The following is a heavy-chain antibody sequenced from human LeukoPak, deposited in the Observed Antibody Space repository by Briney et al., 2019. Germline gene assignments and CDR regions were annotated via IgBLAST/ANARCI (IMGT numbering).Heavy chain of an antibody. CDR1: GYTFTGYY. CDR3: AKQVTMIVVVPADY. J-gene: IGHJ4*02. V-gene: IGHV1-2*06. Sequence: GASVTVSCKASGYTFTGYYMHWVRQAPGQGLEWMGRINPNSGGTNYAQKFQGRVTMTRDTSISTAYMELSRLRSDDTAVYYCAKQVTMIVVVPADYWGQGTLVTVSS. D-gene: IGHD3-22*01. CDR2: INPNSGGT.